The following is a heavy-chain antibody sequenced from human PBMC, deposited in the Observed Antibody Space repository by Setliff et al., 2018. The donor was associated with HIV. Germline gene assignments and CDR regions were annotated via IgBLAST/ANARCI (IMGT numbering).Heavy chain of an antibody. CDR2: INPSGGST. Sequence: ASVKVSCKASGYTFSSYYMHWVRQAPGQGLEWMGIINPSGGSTVSAQKFRGRVTMTRDTSTNTVYMELSGLRSEDTALYYCALDLPGPAITSGWMKNWFDPWGQGTLVTVSS. CDR1: GYTFSSYY. CDR3: ALDLPGPAITSGWMKNWFDP. D-gene: IGHD6-19*01. J-gene: IGHJ5*02. V-gene: IGHV1-46*01.